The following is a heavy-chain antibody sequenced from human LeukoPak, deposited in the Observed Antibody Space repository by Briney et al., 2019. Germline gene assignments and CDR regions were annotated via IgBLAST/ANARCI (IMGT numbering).Heavy chain of an antibody. D-gene: IGHD3-22*01. J-gene: IGHJ4*02. CDR1: GFTFSSYS. V-gene: IGHV3-21*01. CDR3: ARDGTGSMYYYDSSGPLH. Sequence: GGSLRLSCAASGFTFSSYSMNRVRQAPGKGLEWVSSISSSSSYIYYADSVKGRFTISRDNAKNSLYLQMNSLRAEDTAVYYCARDGTGSMYYYDSSGPLHWGQGTLVTVSS. CDR2: ISSSSSYI.